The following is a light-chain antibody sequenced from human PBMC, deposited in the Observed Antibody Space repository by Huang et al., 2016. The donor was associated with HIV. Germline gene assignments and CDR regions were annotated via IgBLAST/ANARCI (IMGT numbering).Light chain of an antibody. CDR1: QSLLHSDGKTY. CDR2: EVS. CDR3: MQVIHLSSP. V-gene: IGKV2-29*02. J-gene: IGKJ4*01. Sequence: NQTPLSLSVTPGQPASIYCKSSQSLLHSDGKTYLNWYVQKAGHSPQLLMYEVSNRFSGVPDRFSGSWSGTSFTLKISRVEAEDIGIYYCMQVIHLSSPFGGGTKIEI.